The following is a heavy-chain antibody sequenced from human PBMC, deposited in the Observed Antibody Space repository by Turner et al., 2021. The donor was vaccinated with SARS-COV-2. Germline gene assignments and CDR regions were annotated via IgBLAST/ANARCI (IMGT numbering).Heavy chain of an antibody. J-gene: IGHJ6*03. CDR1: GFTFSSYG. CDR2: IWYDGSNK. Sequence: QVQLVASGGGVVQPGRSLRLSCAASGFTFSSYGMHWVRQAPGKGLEWVAVIWYDGSNKYYADSVKGRFTISRDNSKNTLYLQMNSLTAEETAVYYCARDPNAGYYYMDVWGKGTTVTVSS. V-gene: IGHV3-33*01. CDR3: ARDPNAGYYYMDV. D-gene: IGHD2-8*01.